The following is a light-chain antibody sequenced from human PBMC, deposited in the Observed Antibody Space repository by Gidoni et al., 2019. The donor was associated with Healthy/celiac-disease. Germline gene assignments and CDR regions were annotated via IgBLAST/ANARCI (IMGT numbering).Light chain of an antibody. CDR2: GAS. CDR1: QSISSY. Sequence: DIQMTQSPSSLSASVGDRVTITCRASQSISSYLNWYQQKPGKAPKLLIYGASSLQSGVPSRFSGSGSGTDFTLTISSLQPEDFANYYCQQSYSTPLTFGGGTKVEIK. J-gene: IGKJ4*01. CDR3: QQSYSTPLT. V-gene: IGKV1-39*01.